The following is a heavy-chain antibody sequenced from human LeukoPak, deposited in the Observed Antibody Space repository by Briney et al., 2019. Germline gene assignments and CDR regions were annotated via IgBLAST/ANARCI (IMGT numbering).Heavy chain of an antibody. V-gene: IGHV3-30-3*01. J-gene: IGHJ4*02. CDR1: GFTFSSYA. CDR3: ASYGSGSYYSGY. CDR2: ISYDGSNK. Sequence: HGGSLRLSCAASGFTFSSYAMHGVRQAPGKGLEWVAVISYDGSNKYYADSVKGRFTISRDNSKNTLYLQMNSLRAEDTAVYYCASYGSGSYYSGYWGQGTLVTVSS. D-gene: IGHD3-10*01.